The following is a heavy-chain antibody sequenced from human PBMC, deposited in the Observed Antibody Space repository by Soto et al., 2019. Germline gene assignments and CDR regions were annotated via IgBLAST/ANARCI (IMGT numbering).Heavy chain of an antibody. CDR3: ARVKASGVNFDY. J-gene: IGHJ4*02. Sequence: PSETLSLTCAVSGGSIGGSNGWSWVRQPPGKGLEWIGEIYHSGSTNYNPSLKSRVTISVDKSKNQFSLKLSSVTAADTAVYYCARVKASGVNFDYWGQGTLVTVSS. CDR2: IYHSGST. D-gene: IGHD3-10*01. V-gene: IGHV4-4*02. CDR1: GGSIGGSNG.